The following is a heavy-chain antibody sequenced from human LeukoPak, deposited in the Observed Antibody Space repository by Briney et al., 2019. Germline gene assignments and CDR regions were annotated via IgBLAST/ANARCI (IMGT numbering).Heavy chain of an antibody. CDR2: ISGSGGST. J-gene: IGHJ4*02. D-gene: IGHD3-3*01. Sequence: AGGSLRLSCAASGITFSDYAMNWVRQAPGKGLEWVSAISGSGGSTYYADSVKGRFTISRDNSKNTLYLQMNSLRAEDTAVYYCAKSPSFGVVIMYYFDYWGQGTLVSVSS. CDR3: AKSPSFGVVIMYYFDY. V-gene: IGHV3-23*01. CDR1: GITFSDYA.